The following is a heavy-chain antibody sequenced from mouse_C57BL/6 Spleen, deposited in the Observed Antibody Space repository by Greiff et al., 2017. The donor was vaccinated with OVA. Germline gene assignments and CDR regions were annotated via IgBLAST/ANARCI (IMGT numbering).Heavy chain of an antibody. CDR2: INPSNGGT. J-gene: IGHJ2*01. Sequence: QVQLQQSGTELVKPGASVKLSCKASGYTFTSYWMHWVKQRPGQGLEWIGNINPSNGGTNYNEKFKSKATLTVDKSSSTAYMQLSSLTSEDSAVYYCARSKGGTYYFDYWGQGTTLTVSS. V-gene: IGHV1-53*01. CDR3: ARSKGGTYYFDY. D-gene: IGHD4-1*01. CDR1: GYTFTSYW.